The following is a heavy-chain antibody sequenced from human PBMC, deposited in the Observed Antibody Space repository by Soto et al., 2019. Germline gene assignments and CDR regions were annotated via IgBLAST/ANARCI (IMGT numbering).Heavy chain of an antibody. V-gene: IGHV1-46*01. CDR2: INPSGGST. Sequence: QVQLVQSGAEVKKPGASVKVSCKASGYTFTSYYLHWVRQAPGQGLEWMGIINPSGGSTSYAQKVQGRVTMTRDTYASTVSMELSRLRIEDTAVYYCARDRISRWFYFAYWGQGTLVTVSS. D-gene: IGHD2-2*01. CDR3: ARDRISRWFYFAY. J-gene: IGHJ4*02. CDR1: GYTFTSYY.